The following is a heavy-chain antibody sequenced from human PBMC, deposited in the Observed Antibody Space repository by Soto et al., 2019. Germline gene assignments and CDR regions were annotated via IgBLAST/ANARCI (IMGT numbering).Heavy chain of an antibody. V-gene: IGHV5-51*01. CDR2: INPYDSDT. CDR1: GYSFTNYL. D-gene: IGHD3-3*01. CDR3: ARGLKSFWSGYYLPATYGMDV. Sequence: GESLKISCKGSGYSFTNYLISWVRQMPGKGLEWLGRINPYDSDTRYSPSFQGQVTISADKSISTAYLQWSSLKASDTAMYYCARGLKSFWSGYYLPATYGMDVWGQGTTVTAP. J-gene: IGHJ6*02.